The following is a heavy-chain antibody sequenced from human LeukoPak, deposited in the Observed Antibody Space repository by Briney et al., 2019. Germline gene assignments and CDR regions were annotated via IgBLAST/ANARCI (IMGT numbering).Heavy chain of an antibody. D-gene: IGHD3-22*01. V-gene: IGHV3-21*01. CDR2: ISSSSSYI. CDR1: GFTFSSYS. CDR3: ARDYYDSSGYLSEYYFDY. J-gene: IGHJ4*02. Sequence: GGSLRLSCAASGFTFSSYSMNWVRQAPGKGLEWVSSISSSSSYIYYADSVKGRFTISRDNAKNSLYLQMNSLRAEDTAVYSCARDYYDSSGYLSEYYFDYWGQGTLVTVSS.